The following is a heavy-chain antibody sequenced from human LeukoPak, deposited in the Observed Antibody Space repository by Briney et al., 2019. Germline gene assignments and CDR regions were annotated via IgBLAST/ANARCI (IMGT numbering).Heavy chain of an antibody. CDR1: GFTFDDYA. V-gene: IGHV3-9*01. D-gene: IGHD6-19*01. J-gene: IGHJ4*02. CDR3: ARSSSGWSRDY. Sequence: GGSLRLSCAASGFTFDDYAMHRVRQAPGKGLEWVSGISWNSGSIGYADSVKGRFTISRDNAKNSLYLQMNSLRAEDTAVYYCARSSSGWSRDYWGQGTLVTVSS. CDR2: ISWNSGSI.